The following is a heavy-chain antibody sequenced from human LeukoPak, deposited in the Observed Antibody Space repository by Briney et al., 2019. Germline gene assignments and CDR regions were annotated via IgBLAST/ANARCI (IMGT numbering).Heavy chain of an antibody. D-gene: IGHD5-12*01. Sequence: SETLSLTCTVSGGSISSYYWSWIRQPPGKGLEWIGYIYYSGSTNNNPSLKSRVTISVDTSKNQFSLKLSSVTAADTAVYYCARGSGYDPSTDYWGQGTLVTVSS. J-gene: IGHJ4*02. CDR3: ARGSGYDPSTDY. V-gene: IGHV4-59*01. CDR2: IYYSGST. CDR1: GGSISSYY.